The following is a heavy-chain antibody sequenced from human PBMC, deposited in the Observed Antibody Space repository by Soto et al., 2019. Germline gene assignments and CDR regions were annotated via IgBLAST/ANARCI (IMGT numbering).Heavy chain of an antibody. Sequence: ASVMVSCKAAGYALTSDAMRWVRKDTAQRLEWMGWINACNGNTTYSPQFQGSGTITRDTSASTAYMVERRMRSEDTAVVYCSANVYSWNCDHALDFWGQGTMVTVSS. J-gene: IGHJ6*02. CDR3: SANVYSWNCDHALDF. D-gene: IGHD1-7*01. CDR1: GYALTSDA. V-gene: IGHV1-3*01. CDR2: INACNGNT.